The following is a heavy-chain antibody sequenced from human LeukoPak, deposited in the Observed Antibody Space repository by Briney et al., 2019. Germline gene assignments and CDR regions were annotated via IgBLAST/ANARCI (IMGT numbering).Heavy chain of an antibody. D-gene: IGHD2-2*02. J-gene: IGHJ4*02. Sequence: ASVKVSCKASGGTFSSYAISWVRQATGQGLEWMGWMNPNSGNTGYAQNFQGRVTMTRDTSISTAYMELASLTSDDTAIYYCARGSSDCTSASCYNFWGQGTLVTVSA. CDR3: ARGSSDCTSASCYNF. CDR1: GGTFSSYA. CDR2: MNPNSGNT. V-gene: IGHV1-8*02.